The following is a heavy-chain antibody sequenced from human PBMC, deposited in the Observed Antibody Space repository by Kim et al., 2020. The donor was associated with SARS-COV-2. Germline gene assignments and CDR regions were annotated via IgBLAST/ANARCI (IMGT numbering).Heavy chain of an antibody. D-gene: IGHD2-8*02. Sequence: GGSLRLSCAASGFTVSSKYMTWVRQAPGKGLEWVSLISNGGSTSYADSVKGRFTISRDSATNTLYRQMSSRGAEDTAMFYCASRVTTTGGYDVWGQGTKVTVSS. CDR3: ASRVTTTGGYDV. CDR2: ISNGGST. CDR1: GFTVSSKY. J-gene: IGHJ3*01. V-gene: IGHV3-53*01.